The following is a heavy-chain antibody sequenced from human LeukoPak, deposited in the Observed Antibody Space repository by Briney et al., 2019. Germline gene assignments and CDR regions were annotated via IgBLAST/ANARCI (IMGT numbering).Heavy chain of an antibody. J-gene: IGHJ5*02. CDR3: ATGRDGYLA. V-gene: IGHV4-39*01. Sequence: SETLSLTCTVSGGSISSSSYYWGWIRQPPGKGLEWIGSIYYSGSTYYNPSLKSRVTISVDTSKNQFSLKLSSVTAADTAVYYCATGRDGYLAWGQGTLATVSS. CDR2: IYYSGST. CDR1: GGSISSSSYY. D-gene: IGHD5-24*01.